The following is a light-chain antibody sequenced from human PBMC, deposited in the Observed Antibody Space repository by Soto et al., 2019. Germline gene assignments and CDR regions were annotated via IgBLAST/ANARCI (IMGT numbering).Light chain of an antibody. V-gene: IGLV2-14*01. CDR2: EVS. CDR1: SSDVGGYNY. J-gene: IGLJ1*01. CDR3: SSYTSSSTLFYV. Sequence: QSALTRPASVSWSPGQSITISCTGTSSDVGGYNYVSWYQQHPGKAPKLMIYEVSNRPSGVSNRFSGSKSGNTASLTISGLQAEDEADYYCSSYTSSSTLFYVFGTGTKVTAL.